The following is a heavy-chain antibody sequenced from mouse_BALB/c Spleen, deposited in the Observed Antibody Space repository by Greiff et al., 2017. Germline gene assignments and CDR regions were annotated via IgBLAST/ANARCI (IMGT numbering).Heavy chain of an antibody. Sequence: EVQLVESGGGLVQPGGSLRLSCATSGFTFTDYYMSWVRQPPGKALEWLGFIRNKANGYTTEYSASVKGRFTISRDNSQSILYLQMNTLRAEDSATYYCARERAGRYFDYWGQGTTLTVSS. V-gene: IGHV7-3*02. CDR1: GFTFTDYY. CDR3: ARERAGRYFDY. CDR2: IRNKANGYTT. D-gene: IGHD3-3*01. J-gene: IGHJ2*01.